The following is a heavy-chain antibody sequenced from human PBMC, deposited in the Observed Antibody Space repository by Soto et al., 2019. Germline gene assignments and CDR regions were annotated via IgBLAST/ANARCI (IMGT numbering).Heavy chain of an antibody. J-gene: IGHJ5*02. Sequence: QVQLVQSGAEVKKPGASVKISCKASGYTFTRYTMNWVRQAPGQRLEWMGWINPDNGNTKSSQKFQDRVIITRNTSASTAYMDLSSLRSEDTAVYYCPRGNATGQLDPWGQGTLVTVSS. V-gene: IGHV1-3*01. CDR3: PRGNATGQLDP. CDR1: GYTFTRYT. CDR2: INPDNGNT. D-gene: IGHD2-2*01.